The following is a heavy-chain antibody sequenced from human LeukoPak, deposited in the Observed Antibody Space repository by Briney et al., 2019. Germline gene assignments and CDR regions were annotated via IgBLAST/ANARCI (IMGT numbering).Heavy chain of an antibody. CDR3: ARAVLRYFDWLESGYMDV. CDR2: IIPIFGTA. V-gene: IGHV1-69*13. D-gene: IGHD3-9*01. J-gene: IGHJ6*03. Sequence: SVKVSCKASGGTFSSYAISWVRQAPGQGLEWMGGIIPIFGTANYAQKFQGRVTITADESTSTAYMEQSSLRSEDTAVYYCARAVLRYFDWLESGYMDVWGKGTTVTVSS. CDR1: GGTFSSYA.